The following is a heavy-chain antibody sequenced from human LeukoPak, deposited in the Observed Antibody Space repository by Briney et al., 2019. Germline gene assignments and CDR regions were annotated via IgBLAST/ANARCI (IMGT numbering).Heavy chain of an antibody. J-gene: IGHJ5*02. CDR2: IWYDGSNK. V-gene: IGHV3-33*01. D-gene: IGHD6-13*01. Sequence: GGSLRLSCAASGFTFSSYGMHWVRQAPGRGLEWVAVIWYDGSNKYYADSVKGRFTISRDNSKNTLYLQMNSLRAEDTAVYYCARDTAAAGTVGSGNWFDPWGQGTLVTVSS. CDR1: GFTFSSYG. CDR3: ARDTAAAGTVGSGNWFDP.